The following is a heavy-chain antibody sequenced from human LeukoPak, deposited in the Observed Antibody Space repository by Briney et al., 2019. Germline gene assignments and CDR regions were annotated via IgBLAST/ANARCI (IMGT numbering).Heavy chain of an antibody. Sequence: GGSLRLSCAASGFTFSSYSMNWVRQAPGKGLEGVSYISSSSSTIYYADSVKGRFTISRDNAKNSLYLQMHSLRAEDTAVYYCARHGRYCSSTSCYTYWGQGTLVTVSS. D-gene: IGHD2-2*02. CDR1: GFTFSSYS. CDR3: ARHGRYCSSTSCYTY. CDR2: ISSSSSTI. J-gene: IGHJ4*02. V-gene: IGHV3-48*01.